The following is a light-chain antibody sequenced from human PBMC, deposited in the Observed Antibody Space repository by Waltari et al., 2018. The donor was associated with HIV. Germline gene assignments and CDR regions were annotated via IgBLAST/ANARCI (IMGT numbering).Light chain of an antibody. CDR2: SNE. Sequence: SVLTQPPSASGTPGQRVTISCSGSHSNIGPKTGNRYRQLPGTTPQLLIHSNEQRPSGVPDRFSGSKSGTSASLAISGLQSEDEADYYCAEWDDTLNGWVFGGGTKLTVL. J-gene: IGLJ3*02. V-gene: IGLV1-44*01. CDR1: HSNIGPKT. CDR3: AEWDDTLNGWV.